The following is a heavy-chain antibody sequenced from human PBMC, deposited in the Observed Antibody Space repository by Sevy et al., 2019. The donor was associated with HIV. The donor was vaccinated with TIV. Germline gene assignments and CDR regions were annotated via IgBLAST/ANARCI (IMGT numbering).Heavy chain of an antibody. CDR1: GFTFTSDW. Sequence: GGSLRLSCAASGFTFTSDWMHWVRQPPGKGLVWVSHINSDGESIRDADSVKGRFTTSRDNAKNTLYLQMNNLRAEDTAVYYCARGSRGTFGSWGQGTLITVSS. D-gene: IGHD1-26*01. CDR3: ARGSRGTFGS. V-gene: IGHV3-74*01. CDR2: INSDGESI. J-gene: IGHJ4*02.